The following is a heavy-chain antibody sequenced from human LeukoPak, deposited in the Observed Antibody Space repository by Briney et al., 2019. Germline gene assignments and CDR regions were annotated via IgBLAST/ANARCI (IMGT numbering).Heavy chain of an antibody. CDR3: ARDRPFVVVVVATGIGYYYYMDV. CDR2: ISYDGSNK. CDR1: GFTFSSYA. V-gene: IGHV3-30*04. D-gene: IGHD2-15*01. Sequence: PGGSLRLSCAASGFTFSSYAMHWVRQAPGKGLEWVAVISYDGSNKYYADSVKGRFTISRDNSKNTLYLQMNSLRAEDTAVYYCARDRPFVVVVVATGIGYYYYMDVWGKGTTVTVSS. J-gene: IGHJ6*03.